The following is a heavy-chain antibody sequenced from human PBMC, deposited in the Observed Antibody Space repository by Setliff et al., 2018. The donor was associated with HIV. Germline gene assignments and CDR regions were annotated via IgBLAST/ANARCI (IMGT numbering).Heavy chain of an antibody. CDR2: IHSSGST. Sequence: SETLSLTCTVSGGSISSYYCNWIRQPPGKGPEWIGYIHSSGSTIYNPSLKSRITISLDMSKEQFSLELSSATAADTAVYYCATLDHSGGNFLAYWGQGSLVTVSS. D-gene: IGHD2-21*02. CDR1: GGSISSYY. V-gene: IGHV4-4*09. CDR3: ATLDHSGGNFLAY. J-gene: IGHJ4*02.